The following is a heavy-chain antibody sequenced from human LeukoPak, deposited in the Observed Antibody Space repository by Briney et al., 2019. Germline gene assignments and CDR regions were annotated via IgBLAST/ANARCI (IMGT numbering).Heavy chain of an antibody. CDR1: GFTFSSYS. Sequence: GGSLRLSCAASGFTFSSYSMNWVRQAPGKGLEWVANINQDGSEKYYVDSVKGRFTISRDNAKNSLYLQMNSLRAEDTAVYYCARQGDDYWGQGTLVTVSS. J-gene: IGHJ4*02. V-gene: IGHV3-7*01. CDR3: ARQGDDY. CDR2: INQDGSEK.